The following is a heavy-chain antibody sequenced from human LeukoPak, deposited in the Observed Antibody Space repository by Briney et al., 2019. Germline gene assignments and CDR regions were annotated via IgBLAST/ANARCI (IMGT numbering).Heavy chain of an antibody. CDR2: IVVGSGNT. CDR3: ARDPTAMVTRATKRYYYYYGMDV. J-gene: IGHJ6*02. V-gene: IGHV1-58*01. Sequence: SVKVSCKASGFTFTSSAVQWVRQARGQRLEWIGWIVVGSGNTNYAQKFQERVTITRDMSTSTAYMELSSLRAEDTAVYYCARDPTAMVTRATKRYYYYYGMDVWGQGTTVTVSS. CDR1: GFTFTSSA. D-gene: IGHD5-18*01.